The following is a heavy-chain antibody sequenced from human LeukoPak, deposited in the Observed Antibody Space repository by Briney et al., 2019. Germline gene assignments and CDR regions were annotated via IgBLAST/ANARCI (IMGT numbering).Heavy chain of an antibody. CDR3: AGLVVPAAIPINWFDP. D-gene: IGHD2-2*02. Sequence: GGSLRLSCAASGLTFAGYAMSWARQGPGKGLEWVSTASGSGGRTYSADSVKGRFTISRDNSKNTLYLQMNSLRAEDTAVYYCAGLVVPAAIPINWFDPWGQGTLVTVSS. CDR2: ASGSGGRT. V-gene: IGHV3-23*01. J-gene: IGHJ5*02. CDR1: GLTFAGYA.